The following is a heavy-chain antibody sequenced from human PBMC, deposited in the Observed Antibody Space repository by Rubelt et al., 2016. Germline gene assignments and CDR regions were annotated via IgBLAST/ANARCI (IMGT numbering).Heavy chain of an antibody. CDR3: ARHGHPEGYYDSSGYYNYFDY. V-gene: IGHV4-34*01. J-gene: IGHJ4*02. Sequence: QVQLQQWGAGLLKPSETLSLTCAVYGGSFSGYYWSWIRQPPGKGLEWIGSIYYSGSTYYNPSLKSRVTISVDTSKNQFSPKLSSVTAADTAVYYCARHGHPEGYYDSSGYYNYFDYWGQGTLVTVSS. D-gene: IGHD3-22*01. CDR2: IYYSGST. CDR1: GGSFSGYY.